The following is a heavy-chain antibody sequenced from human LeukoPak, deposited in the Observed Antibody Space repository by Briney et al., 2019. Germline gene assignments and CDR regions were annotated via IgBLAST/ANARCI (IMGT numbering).Heavy chain of an antibody. CDR2: IYSSGST. J-gene: IGHJ4*02. D-gene: IGHD6-19*01. CDR3: ARGSIISGWYGVDFDY. Sequence: SETLSLTCGVSGASISSGSNYWGWIRQPPGKTLEWIGSIYSSGSTYYNPSLKSRVIIIIDTPKNHFSLTLSSVTAADTAVYYCARGSIISGWYGVDFDYWGQGTLVTVSS. V-gene: IGHV4-39*07. CDR1: GASISSGSNY.